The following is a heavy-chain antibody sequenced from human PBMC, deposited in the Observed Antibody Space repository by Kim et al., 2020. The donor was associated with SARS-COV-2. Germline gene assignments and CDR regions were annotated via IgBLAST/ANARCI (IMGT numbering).Heavy chain of an antibody. CDR2: ISYDGSNK. CDR1: GFTFSSYG. J-gene: IGHJ4*02. D-gene: IGHD2-15*01. Sequence: GGSLRLSCAASGFTFSSYGMHWVRQAPGKGLEWVAVISYDGSNKYYADSVKGRFTISRDNSKNTLYLQMNSLRAEDTAVYYCASITSPRYCSGGSCSPNFDYWGQGTLVTVSS. CDR3: ASITSPRYCSGGSCSPNFDY. V-gene: IGHV3-33*05.